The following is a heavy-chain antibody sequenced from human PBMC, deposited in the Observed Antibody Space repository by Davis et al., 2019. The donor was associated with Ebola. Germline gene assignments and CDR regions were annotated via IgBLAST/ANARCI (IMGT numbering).Heavy chain of an antibody. D-gene: IGHD3-22*01. J-gene: IGHJ6*02. CDR2: ISWNSGSI. Sequence: SLKISCAASGFTFDDYAMHWVRQAPGKGLEWVSGISWNSGSIGYADSVKGRFTISRDNAKNSLYLQMNSLRAEDTAIYYCAKDTDKLDSRGYYPLPYGMDVWGQGTTVTVSS. CDR1: GFTFDDYA. CDR3: AKDTDKLDSRGYYPLPYGMDV. V-gene: IGHV3-9*01.